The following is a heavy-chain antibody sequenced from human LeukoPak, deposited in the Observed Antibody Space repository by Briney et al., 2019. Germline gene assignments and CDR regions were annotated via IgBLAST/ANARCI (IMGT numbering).Heavy chain of an antibody. V-gene: IGHV3-21*01. CDR2: ISSSGSYI. Sequence: GGSLRFSCAASGFTFSSYSMNWVRQAPGKGLEWVSSISSSGSYIYYADSVRGRFTISRDNAKNSLYLQINSLKAEDRAVYYGARDPYYGSNSRYYYYYGMDVWGQGTTVTVSS. D-gene: IGHD4-23*01. CDR3: ARDPYYGSNSRYYYYYGMDV. CDR1: GFTFSSYS. J-gene: IGHJ6*02.